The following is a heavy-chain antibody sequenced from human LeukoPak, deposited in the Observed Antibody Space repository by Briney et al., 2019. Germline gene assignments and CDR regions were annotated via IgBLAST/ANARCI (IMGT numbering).Heavy chain of an antibody. CDR1: GYTFSSYD. Sequence: GASVKVSCKASGYTFSSYDINWVRQAAGQGPEWMGWMNPNSGNTGYAQKFQGRINMTKDTSIRTAYMELSSLRSEDTAIYYCGRAAQEGRDTLTGNQTGNWFNPWGQGTLVTVSS. CDR2: MNPNSGNT. J-gene: IGHJ5*02. D-gene: IGHD3-9*01. V-gene: IGHV1-8*01. CDR3: GRAAQEGRDTLTGNQTGNWFNP.